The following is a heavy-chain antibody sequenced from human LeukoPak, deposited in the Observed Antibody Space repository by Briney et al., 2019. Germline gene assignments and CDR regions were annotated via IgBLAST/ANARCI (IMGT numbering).Heavy chain of an antibody. V-gene: IGHV1-2*02. CDR3: ARAYIVVVPAAATTYYYYGMDV. CDR1: GYTFTGYY. J-gene: IGHJ6*02. CDR2: INPNSGGT. D-gene: IGHD2-2*01. Sequence: GASVKVSCKASGYTFTGYYMHWVRQAPGQGLEWMGWINPNSGGTNYAQKFQGRVTMTRDTSISTAYMELSRLRSDDTAVYYCARAYIVVVPAAATTYYYYGMDVWGQGTTVTVSS.